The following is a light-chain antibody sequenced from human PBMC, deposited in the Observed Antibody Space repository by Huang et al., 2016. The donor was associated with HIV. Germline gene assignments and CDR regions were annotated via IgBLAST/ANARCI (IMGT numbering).Light chain of an antibody. CDR2: GAS. V-gene: IGKV3-20*01. Sequence: EIVLTQSPVTLSLSPGEGASLACRASPGVHNSYLAWYQQKPGQAPRLLIFGASNRATGVPHRFRGSESGTDFTLTTSGLDPEDFAVYYCQQYGTLPYTFGQGTKLEI. J-gene: IGKJ2*01. CDR1: PGVHNSY. CDR3: QQYGTLPYT.